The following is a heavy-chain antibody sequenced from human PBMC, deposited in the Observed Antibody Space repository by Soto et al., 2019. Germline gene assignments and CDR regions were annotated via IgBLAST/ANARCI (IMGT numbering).Heavy chain of an antibody. V-gene: IGHV3-33*01. CDR3: ARDLAGETGTGFDPFDI. D-gene: IGHD1-1*01. J-gene: IGHJ3*02. CDR1: GFTFSSYG. Sequence: GGSLILSCAASGFTFSSYGMHWVRQAPGKGLEWVAVIWYDGSNKYYADSVKGRFTISRDNSKNTLYLQMNSLRAEDTAVYYCARDLAGETGTGFDPFDIWGQVTMVTVSS. CDR2: IWYDGSNK.